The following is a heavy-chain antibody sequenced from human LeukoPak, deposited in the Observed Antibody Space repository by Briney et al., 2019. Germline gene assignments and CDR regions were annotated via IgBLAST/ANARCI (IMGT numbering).Heavy chain of an antibody. J-gene: IGHJ5*02. CDR1: GGSLSSSSYY. CDR3: TSGTHSTEFDP. Sequence: SETLSLTCTVSGGSLSSSSYYWGWIRQPPGKGLEWIGSSYYSGSTYYNPSLKSRVTISVDTSKNQFSLKLSSVTAADTAEYYCTSGTHSTEFDPWGQGTLVTVSS. D-gene: IGHD3-10*01. V-gene: IGHV4-39*01. CDR2: SYYSGST.